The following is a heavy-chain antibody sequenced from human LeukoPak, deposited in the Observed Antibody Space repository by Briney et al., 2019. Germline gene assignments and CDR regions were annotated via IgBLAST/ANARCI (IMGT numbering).Heavy chain of an antibody. CDR3: ARAFLNPVPGVTKLPEKLDY. Sequence: GASVKVSCKASGGTFSSYAISWVRQAPGQGLEWMGGIIPIFGTANYAQKFQGRVTITTDESTSTAYMELSSLRSEDTAVYYCARAFLNPVPGVTKLPEKLDYWGQGTLVTVSS. J-gene: IGHJ4*02. CDR2: IIPIFGTA. V-gene: IGHV1-69*05. CDR1: GGTFSSYA. D-gene: IGHD1-14*01.